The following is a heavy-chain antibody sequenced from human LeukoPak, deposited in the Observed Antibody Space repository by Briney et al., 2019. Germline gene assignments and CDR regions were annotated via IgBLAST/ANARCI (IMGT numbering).Heavy chain of an antibody. D-gene: IGHD2-21*02. CDR2: IYYSGST. J-gene: IGHJ6*02. CDR3: AGGGGDYYYYYGMDV. V-gene: IGHV4-59*01. Sequence: SETLSLTCTVSGGSISSYYWSWIRQPPGKGLEWIGYIYYSGSTNYNPSLKSRVTISVDTSKNQFSLKLSSVTAADTAVYYCAGGGGDYYYYYGMDVWGQGTTVTVSS. CDR1: GGSISSYY.